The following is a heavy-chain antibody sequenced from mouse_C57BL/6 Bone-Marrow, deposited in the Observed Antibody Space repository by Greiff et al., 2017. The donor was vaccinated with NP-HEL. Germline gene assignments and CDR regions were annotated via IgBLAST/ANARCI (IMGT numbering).Heavy chain of an antibody. Sequence: VQLQQPGAELVKPGASVKLSCKASGYTFTSYWMHWVKQRPGQGLEWIGMIHPNSGSTNYNEKFKSKATLTVDKSSSTAYMQLSSLTSEDSAVYYGARNGKKSDDHGAYWGQGTLVTVSA. V-gene: IGHV1-64*01. CDR2: IHPNSGST. D-gene: IGHD2-4*01. CDR1: GYTFTSYW. J-gene: IGHJ3*01. CDR3: ARNGKKSDDHGAY.